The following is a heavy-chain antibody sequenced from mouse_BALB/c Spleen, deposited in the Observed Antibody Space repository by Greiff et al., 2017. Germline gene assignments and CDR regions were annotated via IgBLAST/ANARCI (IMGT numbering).Heavy chain of an antibody. V-gene: IGHV5-17*02. J-gene: IGHJ4*01. CDR3: ARWEGNYYAMDY. CDR1: GFTFSSFG. D-gene: IGHD4-1*01. Sequence: EVKLQESGGGLVQPGGSRKLSCAASGFTFSSFGMHWVRQAPEKGLEWVAYISSGSSTIYYADTVKGRFTISRDNPKNTLFLQMTSLRSEDTAMYYCARWEGNYYAMDYWGQGTSVTVSS. CDR2: ISSGSSTI.